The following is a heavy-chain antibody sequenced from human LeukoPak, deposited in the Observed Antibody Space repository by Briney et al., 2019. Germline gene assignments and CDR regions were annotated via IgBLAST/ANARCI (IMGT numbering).Heavy chain of an antibody. CDR3: ASQRIAAAGLDY. CDR2: IYYSGST. Sequence: SETLSLTCTVSGGSISSSSYYWGWIRQPPGKGLEWTGSIYYSGSTYYNPSLKSRVTISVDTSKNQFSLKLSSVTAADTAVYYCASQRIAAAGLDYWGQGTLVTVSS. CDR1: GGSISSSSYY. J-gene: IGHJ4*02. D-gene: IGHD6-13*01. V-gene: IGHV4-39*01.